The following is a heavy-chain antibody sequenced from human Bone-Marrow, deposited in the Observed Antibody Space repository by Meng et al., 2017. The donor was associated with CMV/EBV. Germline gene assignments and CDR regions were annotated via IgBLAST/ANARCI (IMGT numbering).Heavy chain of an antibody. V-gene: IGHV3-21*01. J-gene: IGHJ6*02. D-gene: IGHD6-6*01. CDR2: ISSSSSYI. CDR1: GFTFSSYS. Sequence: GGSLRLSCAASGFTFSSYSMNWVRQAPGKGLEWVSSISSSSSYIYYADSVKGRFTISRDNAKNTLYLQMNSLRAEDTAVHYCASSSSSAPYYYYGMDVWGQGTTVTVSS. CDR3: ASSSSSAPYYYYGMDV.